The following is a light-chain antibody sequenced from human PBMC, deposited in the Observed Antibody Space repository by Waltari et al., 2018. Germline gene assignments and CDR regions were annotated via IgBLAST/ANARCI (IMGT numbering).Light chain of an antibody. CDR3: QQYNTWPT. Sequence: DIVMTQSPATLSVSPGERATLSCRASQRIGSNLAWYQHKPGQAPSFLIYGASTRATGIPARFSGSGSGTEFTLTISSLQSEDFAVYFCQQYNTWPTFGGGTK. CDR2: GAS. J-gene: IGKJ4*01. V-gene: IGKV3-15*01. CDR1: QRIGSN.